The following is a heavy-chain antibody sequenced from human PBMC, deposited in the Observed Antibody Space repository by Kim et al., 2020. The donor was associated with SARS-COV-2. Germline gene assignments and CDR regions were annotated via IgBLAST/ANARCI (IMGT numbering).Heavy chain of an antibody. D-gene: IGHD2-2*01. CDR2: ISSSSSTI. CDR3: ARNNNDCSSTSCYADLDY. Sequence: GWSLRLSCAASGFTFSSYSMNWVRQAPGKGLEWVSYISSSSSTIYYADSVKGRFTISRDNAKNSLYLQMNSLRDEDTAVYYCARNNNDCSSTSCYADLDYWGQGTLVTVSS. V-gene: IGHV3-48*02. J-gene: IGHJ4*02. CDR1: GFTFSSYS.